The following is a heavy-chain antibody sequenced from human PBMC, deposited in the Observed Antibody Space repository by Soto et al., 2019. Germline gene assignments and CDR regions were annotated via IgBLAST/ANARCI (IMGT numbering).Heavy chain of an antibody. Sequence: PGESLKISCEGSGYTFTSYWNTWVRQMSGKGLEWMGTIDPSDYCIYLSPSLQGHVTISVDKSINTAFVQWSSLKASDTAMYYCARQIYDSDTGPNFQYYFDSWGQGTPVTVSS. CDR1: GYTFTSYW. CDR2: IDPSDYCI. V-gene: IGHV5-10-1*01. J-gene: IGHJ4*02. CDR3: ARQIYDSDTGPNFQYYFDS. D-gene: IGHD5-18*01.